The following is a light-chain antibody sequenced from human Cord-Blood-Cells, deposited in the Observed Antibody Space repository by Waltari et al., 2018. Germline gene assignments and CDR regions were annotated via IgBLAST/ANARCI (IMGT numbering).Light chain of an antibody. CDR1: QSISSY. Sequence: DIQMTPSPSSLSASVADRVTTTCRASQSISSYLNWYQQKPGKAPKLLIYAASSLQSGVPSRFSGSGSGTDFTLTISSLQPEDFATYYCQQSYSTPLTFGGGTKVEIK. CDR3: QQSYSTPLT. CDR2: AAS. V-gene: IGKV1-39*01. J-gene: IGKJ4*01.